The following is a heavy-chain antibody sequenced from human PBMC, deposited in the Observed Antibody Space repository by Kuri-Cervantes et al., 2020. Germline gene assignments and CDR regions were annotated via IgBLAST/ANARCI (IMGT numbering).Heavy chain of an antibody. Sequence: SETLSLTCTVSGGSISSYYWSWIRQPPGKGLEWIGYIYYSGSTNYNPSLKSRVTISVDTSKNQFSLKLSSVTAADTAVYYCARTNDAFDIWGQGTMGTVSS. CDR2: IYYSGST. V-gene: IGHV4-59*01. J-gene: IGHJ3*02. CDR3: ARTNDAFDI. CDR1: GGSISSYY.